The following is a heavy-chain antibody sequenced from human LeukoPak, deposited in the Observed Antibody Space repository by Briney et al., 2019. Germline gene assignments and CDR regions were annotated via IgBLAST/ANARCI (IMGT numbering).Heavy chain of an antibody. CDR3: ARVNTPTDAFDI. Sequence: GGSLRLSCAASGFTFSDYYMSWIRQAPGKGLEWVSYISSSGSTIYYADSVKGRFAISRDNAKNSLYLQMNSLRAEDTAVYYCARVNTPTDAFDIWGQGTMVTVSS. CDR2: ISSSGSTI. CDR1: GFTFSDYY. J-gene: IGHJ3*02. V-gene: IGHV3-11*01.